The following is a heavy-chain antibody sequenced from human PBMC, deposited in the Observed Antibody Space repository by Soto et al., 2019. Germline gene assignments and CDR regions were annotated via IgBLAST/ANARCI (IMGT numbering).Heavy chain of an antibody. Sequence: LRLSCAASGFTFSSYAMHWVRQAPGKGLEYVSAISSNGGSTYYANSVKGRFTISRDNSKNTLYLQMGSLRAEDMAVYYCAREGYCSSTSCYSFDEWGQGTLVTVSS. D-gene: IGHD2-2*01. J-gene: IGHJ4*02. CDR1: GFTFSSYA. CDR3: AREGYCSSTSCYSFDE. CDR2: ISSNGGST. V-gene: IGHV3-64*01.